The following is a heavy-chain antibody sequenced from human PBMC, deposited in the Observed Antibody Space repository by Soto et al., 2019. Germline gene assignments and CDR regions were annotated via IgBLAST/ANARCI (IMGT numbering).Heavy chain of an antibody. J-gene: IGHJ4*02. Sequence: PSETLSLTCPVSGGSISNADNYWSWIRQPPGKGLEWIGYIFYSGSTYYNPSLKSRVTLSVDTSKNQFSLNLSSVTAADTAVYYCARAPWRWLQEASFDYWGQGILVTVSS. CDR2: IFYSGST. CDR1: GGSISNADNY. V-gene: IGHV4-30-4*02. D-gene: IGHD5-12*01. CDR3: ARAPWRWLQEASFDY.